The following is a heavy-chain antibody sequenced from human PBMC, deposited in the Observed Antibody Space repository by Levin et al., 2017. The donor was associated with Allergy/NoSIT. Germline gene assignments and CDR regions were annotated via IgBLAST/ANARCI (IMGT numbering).Heavy chain of an antibody. CDR3: ASSGWYVY. Sequence: KPSETLSLTCAVYGGSFSGYYWSWIRQPPGKGLEWIGEINHSGSTNYNPSLKSRVTISVDTSKNQFSLKLSSVTAADTAVYYCASSGWYVYWGQGTLVTVSS. J-gene: IGHJ4*02. V-gene: IGHV4-34*01. CDR2: INHSGST. D-gene: IGHD6-19*01. CDR1: GGSFSGYY.